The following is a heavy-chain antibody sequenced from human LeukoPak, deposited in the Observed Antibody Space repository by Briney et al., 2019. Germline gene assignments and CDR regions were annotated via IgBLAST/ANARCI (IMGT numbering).Heavy chain of an antibody. D-gene: IGHD5-24*01. CDR2: INPSGGST. J-gene: IGHJ4*02. V-gene: IGHV1-46*01. CDR3: AMIPGGATANYNDY. CDR1: GYTFTSYY. Sequence: GASVKVSCKASGYTFTSYYMHWVRQAPGQGLEWMGIINPSGGSTSYAQKFQGRVTITRNTSISTAYMELSSLRSEDTAVYYCAMIPGGATANYNDYWGQGTLVTVSS.